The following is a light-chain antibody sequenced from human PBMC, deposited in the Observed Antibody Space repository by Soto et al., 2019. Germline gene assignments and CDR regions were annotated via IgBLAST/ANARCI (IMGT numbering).Light chain of an antibody. CDR2: LNSDGSH. CDR3: QTWDTGIVI. V-gene: IGLV4-69*01. CDR1: SGHSRYA. J-gene: IGLJ2*01. Sequence: QLVPTPSPSAYASLGASVKLTCTLSSGHSRYALAWHQQQPEKGPRYLMTLNSDGSHAKGDGVPDRFSGSSSGAERYLTISRLQTEDEANYYCQTWDTGIVIFGGGTTLTVL.